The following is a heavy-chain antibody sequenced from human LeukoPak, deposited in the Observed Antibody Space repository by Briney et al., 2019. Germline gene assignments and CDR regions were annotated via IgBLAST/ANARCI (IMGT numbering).Heavy chain of an antibody. D-gene: IGHD2-15*01. Sequence: PGGSLRLSCAASGFTFSSYAMSWVRQAPGKGLEWVTAISGSGTNTFYADSVKGRFTISRDNSKNTLYLQMNSLRAEDTAVYYCARGSGGRSLDYWGQGTLVTVSS. CDR3: ARGSGGRSLDY. J-gene: IGHJ4*02. V-gene: IGHV3-23*01. CDR2: ISGSGTNT. CDR1: GFTFSSYA.